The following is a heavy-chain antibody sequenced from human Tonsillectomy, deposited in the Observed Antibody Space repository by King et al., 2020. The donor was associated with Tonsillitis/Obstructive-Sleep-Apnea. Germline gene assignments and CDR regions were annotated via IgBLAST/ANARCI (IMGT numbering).Heavy chain of an antibody. CDR2: IYYSGST. CDR1: VGSISSYY. J-gene: IGHJ4*02. V-gene: IGHV4-59*01. Sequence: QLQESGPGLVKSSETLSLICTVSVGSISSYYWSWIRQPPGKGLEWIGYIYYSGSTNYNPSLKSRVTISGDTSKNQFSLKLTSVTAADTAVYYCARGEGGTTADYWGQGTLVTVSS. D-gene: IGHD1-1*01. CDR3: ARGEGGTTADY.